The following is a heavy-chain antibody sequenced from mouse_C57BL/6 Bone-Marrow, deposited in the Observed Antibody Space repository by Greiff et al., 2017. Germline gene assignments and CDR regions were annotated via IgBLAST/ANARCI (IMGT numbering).Heavy chain of an antibody. CDR2: IYPRDGST. J-gene: IGHJ1*03. CDR3: ARLGVDGSRGDRYFDV. D-gene: IGHD1-1*01. V-gene: IGHV1-85*01. Sequence: VQLQQSGPELVKPGASVKLSCKASGYTFTSYDINWVKQRPGQGLEWIGWIYPRDGSTKYNEKFKGKATLTVDTSSSTAYMELHSLPSEDSAVFFWARLGVDGSRGDRYFDVWGTGTTVTVSS. CDR1: GYTFTSYD.